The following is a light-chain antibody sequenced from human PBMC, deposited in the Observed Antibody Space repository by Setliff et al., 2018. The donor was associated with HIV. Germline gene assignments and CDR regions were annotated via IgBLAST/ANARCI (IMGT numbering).Light chain of an antibody. V-gene: IGLV2-14*03. Sequence: QPALTQPTSVSGSPGQSVTISCTGTSNDVGGHNYVSWYQQYPGKAPTLLIFGVTNRPAGVSFRFGGSKSGNTDSLTISGLQAEDEADYYCSSYTSSFTYVFGSGTKVTVL. CDR1: SNDVGGHNY. CDR3: SSYTSSFTYV. CDR2: GVT. J-gene: IGLJ1*01.